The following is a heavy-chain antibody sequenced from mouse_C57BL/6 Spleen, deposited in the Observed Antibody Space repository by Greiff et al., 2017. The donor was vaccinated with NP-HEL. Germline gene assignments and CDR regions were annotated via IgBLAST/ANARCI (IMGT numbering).Heavy chain of an antibody. J-gene: IGHJ2*01. CDR3: ARDGYYGDFDY. V-gene: IGHV1-59*01. D-gene: IGHD2-3*01. Sequence: QVQLQQPGAELVRPGTSVTLSCKASGYTFTSYWMHWVKQRPGQGLEWIGVIDPSDSYTNYNQKFKGKATLTVDTSSSTAYMQLSSLTSEDSAVYYCARDGYYGDFDYWGQGTTLTVSS. CDR2: IDPSDSYT. CDR1: GYTFTSYW.